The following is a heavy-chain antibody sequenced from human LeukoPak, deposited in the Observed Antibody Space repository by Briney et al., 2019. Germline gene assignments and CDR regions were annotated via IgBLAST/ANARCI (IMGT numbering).Heavy chain of an antibody. CDR3: ARSQQRGYSYGRLDY. Sequence: ASVKVSCKASGGTFSSYAFSWVRQAPGQGLEWMGGIIPIFGTANYAQKFQGRVTITADESTSTAYMELSSLRSEDTAVYYCARSQQRGYSYGRLDYWGQGTLVTVSS. CDR2: IIPIFGTA. CDR1: GGTFSSYA. J-gene: IGHJ4*02. V-gene: IGHV1-69*01. D-gene: IGHD5-18*01.